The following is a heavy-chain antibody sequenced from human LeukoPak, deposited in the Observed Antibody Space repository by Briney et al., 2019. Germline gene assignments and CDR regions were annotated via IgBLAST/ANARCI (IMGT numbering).Heavy chain of an antibody. D-gene: IGHD3-9*01. CDR3: ERKEPGGFDWLYDAFDI. CDR1: GGSISSYY. V-gene: IGHV4-59*01. CDR2: IYYSGST. Sequence: SETLSLTCTVSGGSISSYYWSWIRQRPGKGLEWIGYIYYSGSTNYNPSLKSRVTISVDTSKNQFSLKLSSVTAADTAVYYCERKEPGGFDWLYDAFDIWGQGTMVTVSS. J-gene: IGHJ3*02.